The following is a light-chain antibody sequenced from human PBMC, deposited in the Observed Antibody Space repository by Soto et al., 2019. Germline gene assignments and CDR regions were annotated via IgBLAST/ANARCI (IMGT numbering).Light chain of an antibody. CDR3: SSYTSTTDVPL. CDR2: EVT. Sequence: QSALTQPASVSGSPGQSITISCTGTSNDVGGYSYVSWYQQYPGKAPKVIIYEVTNRPSGVSNRFSGSKSGNTASLTITGLQAEDEGDYYCSSYTSTTDVPLLGGGTKLTVL. V-gene: IGLV2-14*01. CDR1: SNDVGGYSY. J-gene: IGLJ2*01.